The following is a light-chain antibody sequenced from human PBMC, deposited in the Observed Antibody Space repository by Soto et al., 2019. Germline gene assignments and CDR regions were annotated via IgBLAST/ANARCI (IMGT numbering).Light chain of an antibody. J-gene: IGLJ2*01. Sequence: QSVLTQPASVSGSPGQSITISCTGNSTDVGGHYYVSWYQQHPGKAPKLIIYDVTDRPSGVSHRFSGSKSGNTASLTISGLQAEDEADYYCTSYTSTNSYVAVGGGTKLTVL. CDR3: TSYTSTNSYVA. V-gene: IGLV2-14*03. CDR2: DVT. CDR1: STDVGGHYY.